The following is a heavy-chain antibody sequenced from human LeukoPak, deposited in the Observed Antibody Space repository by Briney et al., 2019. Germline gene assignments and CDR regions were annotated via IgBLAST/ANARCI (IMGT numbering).Heavy chain of an antibody. D-gene: IGHD3-10*01. J-gene: IGHJ4*02. Sequence: GGSLRLSCAASGFTFSSYGMHWVRQAPGKGLEWVAVISYDGSNKYYADSVKGRFTISRDNSKSTLYLQMTSLRAEDTAVYYCAKDFARLSYYCGSGSYYNDGFDYWGQGTLVTVSS. CDR1: GFTFSSYG. CDR3: AKDFARLSYYCGSGSYYNDGFDY. CDR2: ISYDGSNK. V-gene: IGHV3-30*18.